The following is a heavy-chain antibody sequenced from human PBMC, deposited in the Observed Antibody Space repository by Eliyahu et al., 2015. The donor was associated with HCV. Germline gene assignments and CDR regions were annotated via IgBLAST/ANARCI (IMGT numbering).Heavy chain of an antibody. J-gene: IGHJ4*02. CDR1: GXTXSXXE. V-gene: IGHV3-48*03. CDR2: ISSSGSTI. D-gene: IGHD3-10*01. CDR3: ARSPWGITMVQGVFDY. Sequence: EVQLVEXGGGLVQPGGSLXLSCAASGXTXSXXEMNWVRQAPGKGLEWVSYISSSGSTIYYADSVKGRFTISRDNAKNSLYLQMNSLRAEDTAVYYCARSPWGITMVQGVFDYWGQGTLVTVSS.